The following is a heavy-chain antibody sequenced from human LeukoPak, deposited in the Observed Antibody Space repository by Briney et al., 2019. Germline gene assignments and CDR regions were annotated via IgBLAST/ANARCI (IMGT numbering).Heavy chain of an antibody. J-gene: IGHJ4*02. CDR3: ARDAGGSPDY. D-gene: IGHD2-8*02. Sequence: GESLKISCKVSGFSFTDYWIAWVRLMPGKDLEWLGTIYPGSSETRYSPSFQGQVTISADKSITTAYLQWTSLKASDTAMYFCARDAGGSPDYWGQGTLVTVSS. V-gene: IGHV5-51*01. CDR2: IYPGSSET. CDR1: GFSFTDYW.